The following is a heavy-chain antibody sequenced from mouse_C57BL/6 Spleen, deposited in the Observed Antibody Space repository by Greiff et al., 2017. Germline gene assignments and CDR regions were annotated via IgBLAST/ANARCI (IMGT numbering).Heavy chain of an antibody. J-gene: IGHJ3*01. CDR1: GYTFTSYW. D-gene: IGHD1-1*01. CDR2: IDPSDSYT. CDR3: ASLLGFAY. Sequence: QVQLKQPGAELVMPGASVKLSCKASGYTFTSYWVHWVKQRPGQGLEWIGEIDPSDSYTNYNQKFKGKSTLTVDKSSSTAYMQLSSLTSEDSAVYYCASLLGFAYWGQGTLVTVSA. V-gene: IGHV1-69*01.